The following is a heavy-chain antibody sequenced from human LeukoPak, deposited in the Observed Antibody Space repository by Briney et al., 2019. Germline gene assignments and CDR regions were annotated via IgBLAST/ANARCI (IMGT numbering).Heavy chain of an antibody. J-gene: IGHJ3*02. CDR2: ISYDGSNK. Sequence: GGSLRLSCAASGFTFSSYGMHWVRQAPGKGLEWVAVISYDGSNKYYADSVKGRFTISRDNSKNTLYLQMNSLRAEDTAVYYCARVSGVIVLYDAFDIWGQGTMVTVSS. V-gene: IGHV3-30*03. CDR3: ARVSGVIVLYDAFDI. D-gene: IGHD3-16*02. CDR1: GFTFSSYG.